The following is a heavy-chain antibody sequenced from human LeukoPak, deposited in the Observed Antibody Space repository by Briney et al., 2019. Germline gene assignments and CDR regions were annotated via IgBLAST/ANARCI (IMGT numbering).Heavy chain of an antibody. V-gene: IGHV5-51*01. J-gene: IGHJ4*02. D-gene: IGHD3-22*01. CDR2: IYPGDSDT. CDR1: GYSFTTYW. CDR3: ARHSYNYDSSDYYLGDY. Sequence: GESLKISCKGSGYSFTTYWIGWVRQMPGKGLEWMGIIYPGDSDTRYSPSFQGQVTISADKSIGTAYLQWSSLKASDTAMYYCARHSYNYDSSDYYLGDYWGQGTLVTVSS.